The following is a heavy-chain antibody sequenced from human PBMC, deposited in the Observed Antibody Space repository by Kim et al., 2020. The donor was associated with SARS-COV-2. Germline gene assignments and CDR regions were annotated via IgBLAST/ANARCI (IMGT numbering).Heavy chain of an antibody. V-gene: IGHV3-23*01. CDR2: ISGSGGST. J-gene: IGHJ4*02. D-gene: IGHD3-10*01. Sequence: GGSLRLSCAASGFTFSSYAMSWVRQAPGKGLEWVSAISGSGGSTYYADSVKGRFTISRDNSKNTLYLQMNSLRAEDTAVYYCAKASLERITMVRGVIITPDRWGQGTLVTVSS. CDR3: AKASLERITMVRGVIITPDR. CDR1: GFTFSSYA.